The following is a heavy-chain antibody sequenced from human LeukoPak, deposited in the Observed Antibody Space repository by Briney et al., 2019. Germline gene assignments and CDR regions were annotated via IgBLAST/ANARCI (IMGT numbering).Heavy chain of an antibody. CDR1: GFTFSSYS. Sequence: GGSLRLSCAASGFTFSSYSMNWVRQAPGKGLEWVSVIYSGGSTYYADSVKGRFTISRDNSKNTLYLQMNSLRAADTAVYYCARDSAYYGMDVWGQGTTVTVSS. J-gene: IGHJ6*02. D-gene: IGHD3-10*01. V-gene: IGHV3-66*01. CDR2: IYSGGST. CDR3: ARDSAYYGMDV.